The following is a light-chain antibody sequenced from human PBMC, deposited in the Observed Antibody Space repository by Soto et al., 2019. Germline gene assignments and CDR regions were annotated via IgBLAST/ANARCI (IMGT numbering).Light chain of an antibody. CDR1: AGAVTSAYY. J-gene: IGLJ2*01. CDR3: LLYYGGAQVL. Sequence: QTVVTQEPSLTVSPGGTVTLTCASSAGAVTSAYYTNWLHQKPGQAPRALIYSTSEKHSWTPARFSGSLLGGKAALTLSAAQPEDEADYYCLLYYGGAQVLFGGGTKVTVL. CDR2: STS. V-gene: IGLV7-43*01.